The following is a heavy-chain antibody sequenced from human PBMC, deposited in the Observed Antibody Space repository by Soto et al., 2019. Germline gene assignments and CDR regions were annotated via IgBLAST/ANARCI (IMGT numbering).Heavy chain of an antibody. CDR3: AKTPIAYILTGYQGYFDL. D-gene: IGHD3-9*01. CDR1: GFTFSSYA. CDR2: ISGSGGST. V-gene: IGHV3-23*01. J-gene: IGHJ2*01. Sequence: EVQLLESGGGLVQPGGSLRLSCAASGFTFSSYAMSGVRQAPGKGLEWVSAISGSGGSTYYADSVKGRFTISRDNSKNTLYLQMNSLRAEDTAVYYCAKTPIAYILTGYQGYFDLWGRGTLVTVSS.